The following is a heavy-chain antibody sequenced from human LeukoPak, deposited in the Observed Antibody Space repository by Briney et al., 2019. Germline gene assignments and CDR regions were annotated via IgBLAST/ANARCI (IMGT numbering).Heavy chain of an antibody. V-gene: IGHV1-2*02. J-gene: IGHJ4*02. CDR1: GYTFTGYF. CDR3: ARDVRRNNSSHIDC. D-gene: IGHD6-13*01. CDR2: INPNSGGT. Sequence: ASVKVSCKASGYTFTGYFMHWVRQAPEQGPEWMGWINPNSGGTNYAQKFQGRVTMNRDTSINTTYMELSRLKSDDTAVYYCARDVRRNNSSHIDCWGQGALVTVSS.